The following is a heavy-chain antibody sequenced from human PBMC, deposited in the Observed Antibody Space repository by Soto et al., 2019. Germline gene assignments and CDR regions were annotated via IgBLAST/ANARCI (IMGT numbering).Heavy chain of an antibody. CDR1: GFTFSSYA. V-gene: IGHV3-23*01. J-gene: IGHJ5*02. CDR2: IDGSGGIT. Sequence: GGSLRLSCAASGFTFSSYAVHWVRQAPGKGLDWVSTIDGSGGITYYADSVKGRFTISRDNSRNTVYLQMNSLRGDDTALYYCVKNSGWFNTWGQGALVTVS. D-gene: IGHD3-10*01. CDR3: VKNSGWFNT.